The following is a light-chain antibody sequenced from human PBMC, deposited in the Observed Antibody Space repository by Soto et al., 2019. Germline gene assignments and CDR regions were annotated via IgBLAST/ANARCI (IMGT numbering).Light chain of an antibody. J-gene: IGKJ1*01. Sequence: DIQMTQSTSTLSGSLGDRVTIPSRASQTISSWLAWYQQKPGKAPKLLIYKASTLKSGVPSRFSGSGSGTDFTLTISRLETEDFAVYYCQQYGSLSWTFGQGTKVDIK. CDR3: QQYGSLSWT. CDR1: QTISSW. CDR2: KAS. V-gene: IGKV1-5*03.